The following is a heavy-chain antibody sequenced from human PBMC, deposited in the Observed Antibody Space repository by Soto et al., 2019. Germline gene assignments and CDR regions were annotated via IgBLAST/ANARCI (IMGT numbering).Heavy chain of an antibody. CDR1: GFTFSSYA. V-gene: IGHV3-23*01. Sequence: EVQLLESGGGLLQPGGSLRLSCAASGFTFSSYAMSWVRQAPGKGLEWVSAISGSDDTTYYADSVKGRFTISRDNSKNTLYLQMNSLRAEDTAVYYCARDRKQLHIPFDYWGQGTLVTVSS. CDR2: ISGSDDTT. CDR3: ARDRKQLHIPFDY. J-gene: IGHJ4*02. D-gene: IGHD6-6*01.